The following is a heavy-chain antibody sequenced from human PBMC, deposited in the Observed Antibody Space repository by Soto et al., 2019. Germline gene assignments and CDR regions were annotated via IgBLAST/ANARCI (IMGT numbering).Heavy chain of an antibody. CDR1: GFTFSSYG. CDR2: ISYDGSNK. D-gene: IGHD1-26*01. CDR3: AKDVVVGATTGLGDYYYYYGMDV. Sequence: GSLRLSCAASGFTFSSYGMHWVRQAPGKGLEWVAVISYDGSNKYYADSVKGRFTISRDNSKNTLYLQMNSLRAEDTAVYYCAKDVVVGATTGLGDYYYYYGMDVWGQGTTVTVSS. V-gene: IGHV3-30*18. J-gene: IGHJ6*02.